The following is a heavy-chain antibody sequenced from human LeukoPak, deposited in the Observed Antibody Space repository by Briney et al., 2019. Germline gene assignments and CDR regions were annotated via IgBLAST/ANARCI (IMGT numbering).Heavy chain of an antibody. CDR1: GFTFSSYA. Sequence: GGSLRLSCAASGFTFSSYAMSWVRQAPGKGLEWVSGISGSGNNTYYADSVKGRFTISRDNSKNTLYVQVNSLGTEDTAAYYCAKGSYYDSSGSFYFDYWGQGTLVTVSS. D-gene: IGHD3-22*01. V-gene: IGHV3-23*01. CDR3: AKGSYYDSSGSFYFDY. J-gene: IGHJ4*02. CDR2: ISGSGNNT.